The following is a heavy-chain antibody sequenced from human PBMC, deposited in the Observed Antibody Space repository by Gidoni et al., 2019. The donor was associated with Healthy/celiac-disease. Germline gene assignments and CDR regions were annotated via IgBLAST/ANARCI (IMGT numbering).Heavy chain of an antibody. CDR3: ARVRGGSSGWYDY. CDR2: IWYDGSNK. V-gene: IGHV3-33*01. D-gene: IGHD6-19*01. Sequence: QVQLVESGGGVVQPGRSLRLSSAASGVTFSSYGMHWVRQAPGKGLEWVAVIWYDGSNKYYADSVKGRFTISRDNSKNTLYLQMNSLRAEDTAVYYCARVRGGSSGWYDYWGQGTLVTVSS. J-gene: IGHJ4*02. CDR1: GVTFSSYG.